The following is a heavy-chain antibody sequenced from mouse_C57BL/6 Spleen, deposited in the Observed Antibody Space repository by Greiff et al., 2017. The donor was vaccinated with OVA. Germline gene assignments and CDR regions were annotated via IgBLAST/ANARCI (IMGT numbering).Heavy chain of an antibody. V-gene: IGHV1-54*01. CDR3: ARDDAGSAMDH. CDR1: GYAFTNYL. D-gene: IGHD2-3*01. CDR2: INPGSGGT. J-gene: IGHJ4*01. Sequence: QVQLQQSGAELVRPGTSVKVSCKASGYAFTNYLIEWVKQRPGQGLEWIGVINPGSGGTNYNEKFKGKATLTADKSSSTAYMQLSSLTSEDSAVYFCARDDAGSAMDHWGQGTSVTVSS.